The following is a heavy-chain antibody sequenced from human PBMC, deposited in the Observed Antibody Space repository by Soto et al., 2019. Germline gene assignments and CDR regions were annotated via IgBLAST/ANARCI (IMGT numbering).Heavy chain of an antibody. CDR2: LTPSGGET. CDR1: GFTFSTYA. D-gene: IGHD4-17*01. CDR3: AHPRGYGVFDAYDI. V-gene: IGHV3-23*01. J-gene: IGHJ3*02. Sequence: PGGSLRLSCVASGFTFSTYAMSWVRQXPGKGLEWVSALTPSGGETYYADSVKGRFTISRDNSMNALYLQMNSLRIEDTAVYYCAHPRGYGVFDAYDIWGQGTMVTVSS.